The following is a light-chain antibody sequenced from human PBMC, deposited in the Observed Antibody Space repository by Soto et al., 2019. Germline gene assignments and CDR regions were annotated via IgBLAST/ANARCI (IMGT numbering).Light chain of an antibody. CDR1: QSVRNNY. Sequence: EIVLTQSPDTLSLSPGERATLSCRASQSVRNNYLAWYQQKPGQAPRFLIYDASSRATGIPDRFSGSVSGTDFTLTISRLEPEDFAVDYCQQYGSSPLTFGGGTKVEIK. V-gene: IGKV3-20*01. J-gene: IGKJ4*01. CDR2: DAS. CDR3: QQYGSSPLT.